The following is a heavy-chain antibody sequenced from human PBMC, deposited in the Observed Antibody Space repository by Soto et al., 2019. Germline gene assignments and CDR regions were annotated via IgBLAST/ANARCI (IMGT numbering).Heavy chain of an antibody. CDR1: GFSLSTHGVG. CDR2: IYWDDDK. J-gene: IGHJ5*01. D-gene: IGHD2-15*01. Sequence: QITLKESGPPLVKPTQTLTLTCTFSGFSLSTHGVGVGWIRQPAGTALEWLALIYWDDDKRYSPSLNRRPTITKDTSKNQAVLTMTNVDPVDTAPYYCARAMLYCTGGSCSTWFDSWGPGTLVTVSP. CDR3: ARAMLYCTGGSCSTWFDS. V-gene: IGHV2-5*02.